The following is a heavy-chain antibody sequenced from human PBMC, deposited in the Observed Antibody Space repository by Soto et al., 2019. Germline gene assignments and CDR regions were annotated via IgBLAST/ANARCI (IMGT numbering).Heavy chain of an antibody. J-gene: IGHJ4*02. CDR3: ARGGYGEY. D-gene: IGHD3-10*01. Sequence: QVHLVQSGAEVKKPGASVKVSCKASGYTFTSYGITWVRQAPGQGLEWMGWISAHNGNTDYAQKLQGRVNVTRDTSPGTAYMEARSLRSDGPAVYFRARGGYGEYWGQGALVTVSS. CDR1: GYTFTSYG. CDR2: ISAHNGNT. V-gene: IGHV1-18*01.